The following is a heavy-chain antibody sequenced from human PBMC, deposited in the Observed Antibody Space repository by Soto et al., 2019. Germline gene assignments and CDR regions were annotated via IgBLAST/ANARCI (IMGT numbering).Heavy chain of an antibody. Sequence: PGGSLRLSCAASGFTFSSYAMSWVRQAPGKGLEWVSAISGSGGSTYYADSVKGRFTISRDNSKNTLYLQMNSLRAEDTAVYYCAKGPGVGATTGEYYFDYWGQGTLVTVSS. CDR3: AKGPGVGATTGEYYFDY. CDR2: ISGSGGST. J-gene: IGHJ4*02. D-gene: IGHD1-26*01. CDR1: GFTFSSYA. V-gene: IGHV3-23*01.